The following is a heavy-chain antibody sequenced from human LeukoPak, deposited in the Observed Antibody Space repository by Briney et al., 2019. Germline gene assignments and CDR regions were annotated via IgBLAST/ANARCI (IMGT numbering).Heavy chain of an antibody. J-gene: IGHJ3*02. V-gene: IGHV3-74*01. CDR3: ARDYVGGRRALDI. CDR2: VSPDGTNT. D-gene: IGHD4-23*01. Sequence: GRSLRLSCAASAFTFSSHWMHWVRQAPGKGLEWVSRVSPDGTNTNYADSVRGRFTISRDNAKNTLYLQMNSLRAEDTAVYHCARDYVGGRRALDIWGQGTGVTVSS. CDR1: AFTFSSHW.